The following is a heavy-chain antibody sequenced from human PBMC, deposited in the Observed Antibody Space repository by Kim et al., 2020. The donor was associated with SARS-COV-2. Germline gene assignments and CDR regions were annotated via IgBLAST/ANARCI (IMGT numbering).Heavy chain of an antibody. CDR1: GGSFSGYY. V-gene: IGHV4-34*01. CDR3: ARGQAEGSSWYGGYYYYGMDV. Sequence: SETLSLTCAVYGGSFSGYYWSWIRQPPGKGLEWIGEMNHSGSTNYNPSLKSRVTISVDTSKNQFSLKLSSVTAADTAVYYCARGQAEGSSWYGGYYYYGMDVWGQGTTVTVFS. J-gene: IGHJ6*02. D-gene: IGHD6-13*01. CDR2: MNHSGST.